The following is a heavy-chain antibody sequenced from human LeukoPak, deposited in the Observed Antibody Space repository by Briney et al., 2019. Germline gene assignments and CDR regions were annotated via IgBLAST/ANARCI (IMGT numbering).Heavy chain of an antibody. Sequence: GGSLRLSCAVSGLTLSSYGMSWVRQAPGKGLEWVSALSGSGGNTYYADSVKGRFTISRDNSKNTLYLQMNSLRAEDTAVYYCAKGGYSNGRYYYYYMDVWGEGTTVTVSS. J-gene: IGHJ6*03. CDR3: AKGGYSNGRYYYYYMDV. CDR2: LSGSGGNT. V-gene: IGHV3-23*01. CDR1: GLTLSSYG. D-gene: IGHD5-18*01.